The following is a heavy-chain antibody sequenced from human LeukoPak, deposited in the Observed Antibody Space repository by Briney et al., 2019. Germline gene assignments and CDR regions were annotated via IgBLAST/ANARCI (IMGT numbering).Heavy chain of an antibody. CDR3: AKDGQWLVRGNNWFDP. D-gene: IGHD6-19*01. Sequence: GGSLRLSCAASGFIFSNYAMSWVRQAPGKGLGWVSAISGSGGSTYYADSVKGRFTISRDNSKNTLYLQMNSLRAEDTAVYYCAKDGQWLVRGNNWFDPWGQGTRVTVSS. CDR1: GFIFSNYA. CDR2: ISGSGGST. J-gene: IGHJ5*02. V-gene: IGHV3-23*01.